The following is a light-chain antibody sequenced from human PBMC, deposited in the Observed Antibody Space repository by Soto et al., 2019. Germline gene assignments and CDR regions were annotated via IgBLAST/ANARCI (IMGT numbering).Light chain of an antibody. CDR3: QSYYSSNLLVWV. J-gene: IGLJ3*02. Sequence: NFMLTQPHSVSESPGKTVTISCTRSSGSIASNYVQWYQQRPGSAPTTVIYEDNQRPSGVPDRFSGSIDSSSNSASLTISGLKTEDEADYYCQSYYSSNLLVWVFGGGTKLTVL. CDR1: SGSIASNY. V-gene: IGLV6-57*04. CDR2: EDN.